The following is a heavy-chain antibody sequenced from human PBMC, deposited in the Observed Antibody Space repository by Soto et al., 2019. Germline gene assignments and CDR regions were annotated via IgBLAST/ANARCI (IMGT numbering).Heavy chain of an antibody. CDR1: GGSISSGGYY. CDR2: IYYSGST. D-gene: IGHD2-15*01. CDR3: AGDYCSGGSCYHAEYFQH. Sequence: SETLSLTCTVSGGSISSGGYYWSWIRQHPGKGLEWIGYIYYSGSTNYNPSLKSRVTISVDTSKNQFSLKLSSVTAADTAVYYCAGDYCSGGSCYHAEYFQHWGQGTLVTVSS. J-gene: IGHJ1*01. V-gene: IGHV4-61*08.